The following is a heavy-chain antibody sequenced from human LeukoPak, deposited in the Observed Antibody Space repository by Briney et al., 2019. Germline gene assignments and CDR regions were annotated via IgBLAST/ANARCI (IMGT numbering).Heavy chain of an antibody. J-gene: IGHJ4*02. D-gene: IGHD3-10*01. CDR3: ATDWKRSDYYGSGSYSL. CDR2: FDPEDGET. CDR1: GGTLTELS. Sequence: ASVKVSCKASGGTLTELSMHWVRQAPGKGLEWMGGFDPEDGETIYAQKFQGRVTMTEDTSTDTAYMELSSLRSEDTAVYYFATDWKRSDYYGSGSYSLWGQGTLVTVSS. V-gene: IGHV1-24*01.